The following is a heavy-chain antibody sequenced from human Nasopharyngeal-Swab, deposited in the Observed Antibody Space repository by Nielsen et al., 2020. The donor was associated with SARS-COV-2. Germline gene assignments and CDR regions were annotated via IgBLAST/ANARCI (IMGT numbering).Heavy chain of an antibody. V-gene: IGHV1-2*06. CDR1: GYTFTGYY. CDR2: INPNSGGT. Sequence: ASVKVSCKASGYTFTGYYMHWVRQAPGQGLEWMGRINPNSGGTNYAQKFQGRVTMTRDTSISTAYMELSRLRSDDTAVYYCARREGEWLIAGDYYGMDVWGQGTTVTVSS. CDR3: ARREGEWLIAGDYYGMDV. J-gene: IGHJ6*02. D-gene: IGHD3-3*01.